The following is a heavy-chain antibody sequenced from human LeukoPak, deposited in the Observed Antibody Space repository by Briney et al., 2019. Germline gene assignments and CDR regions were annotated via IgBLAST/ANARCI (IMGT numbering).Heavy chain of an antibody. Sequence: GGSLRLSCAASGFTFSDYYMSWIRQAPGKGLEWVSYISSSGSTIYYADSVKGRFSISRDTSKNTLYLQMNSLRVEDTAVYYCATRRFGELTYWGQGTLVTVSS. CDR2: ISSSGSTI. V-gene: IGHV3-11*04. D-gene: IGHD3-10*01. CDR1: GFTFSDYY. J-gene: IGHJ4*02. CDR3: ATRRFGELTY.